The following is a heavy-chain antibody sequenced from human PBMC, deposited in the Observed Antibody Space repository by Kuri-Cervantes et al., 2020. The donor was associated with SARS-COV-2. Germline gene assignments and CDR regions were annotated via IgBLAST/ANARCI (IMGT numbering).Heavy chain of an antibody. D-gene: IGHD6-6*01. Sequence: LSLTCAASGFTFDDYAMHWVRQAPGKGLEWVAVISYDGSNKYYADSVKGRFTISRDNSKNTLYLQMNSLRAEDTAVYYCASARNYYYMDVWGKGTTVTVSS. CDR2: ISYDGSNK. CDR1: GFTFDDYA. J-gene: IGHJ6*03. V-gene: IGHV3-30-3*01. CDR3: ASARNYYYMDV.